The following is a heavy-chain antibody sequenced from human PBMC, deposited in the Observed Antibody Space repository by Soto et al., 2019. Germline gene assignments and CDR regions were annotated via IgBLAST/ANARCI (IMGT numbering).Heavy chain of an antibody. J-gene: IGHJ4*02. CDR3: ARDLEAGDH. Sequence: QVQLVQSGAEVKKPGASVKLSCRTSGYTFTHYYIHWVRQAPGQGLEWLAIINPASGSTNYAQDCLGRVTLTMDTSTTTVYMELSGLRAEDTAIFYCARDLEAGDHCGQGTLVTVSS. CDR1: GYTFTHYY. D-gene: IGHD6-25*01. V-gene: IGHV1-46*01. CDR2: INPASGST.